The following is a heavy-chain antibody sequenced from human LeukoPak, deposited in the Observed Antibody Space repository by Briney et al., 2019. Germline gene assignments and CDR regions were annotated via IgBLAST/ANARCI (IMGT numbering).Heavy chain of an antibody. J-gene: IGHJ6*03. CDR1: GFTFSSYG. V-gene: IGHV3-30*18. CDR2: ISYDGSNK. CDR3: AKDGCSTSCHYYYYYYMDV. D-gene: IGHD2-2*01. Sequence: GRSLRLSCAASGFTFSSYGMHWVRQAPGKGLEWVAVISYDGSNKYYADSVKGRFTISRDNSKNTLYLQMNSLRAEDTAVYYCAKDGCSTSCHYYYYYYMDVWGKGTTVTVSS.